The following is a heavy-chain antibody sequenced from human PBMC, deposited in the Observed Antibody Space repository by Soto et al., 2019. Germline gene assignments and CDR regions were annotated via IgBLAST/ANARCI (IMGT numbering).Heavy chain of an antibody. CDR1: GFTFSSYA. CDR3: AKDPGHRLELDY. CDR2: ISGSGGST. J-gene: IGHJ4*02. D-gene: IGHD1-7*01. V-gene: IGHV3-23*01. Sequence: EVQLLESGGGLVQPGGSLRLSCAASGFTFSSYAMSWVRQAPGKGLEWVSAISGSGGSTYYADSVKGRFTISRDNSKNRLYLQMNSLRAEDTAVYYCAKDPGHRLELDYWGQGTLVTVSS.